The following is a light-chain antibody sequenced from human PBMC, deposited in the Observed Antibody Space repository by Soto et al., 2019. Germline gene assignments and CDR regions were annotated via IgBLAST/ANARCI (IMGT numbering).Light chain of an antibody. V-gene: IGKV3-11*01. CDR2: LTS. J-gene: IGKJ1*01. CDR3: HQRQSCPRT. Sequence: EIVFTQSPATLSSFPCDRVALYCRASQCVNTRLAWYHHKPGQAPRRHIHLTSNRAAGIPTRFSGSGSETNSAITISDVEPEDFAVYYCHQRQSCPRTLGQGTKADIK. CDR1: QCVNTR.